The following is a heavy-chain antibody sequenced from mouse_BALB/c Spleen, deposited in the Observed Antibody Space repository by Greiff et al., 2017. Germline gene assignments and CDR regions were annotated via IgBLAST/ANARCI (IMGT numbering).Heavy chain of an antibody. Sequence: DVMLVESGGGLVQPKGSLKLSCAASGFTFNTYAMNWVRQAPGKGLEWVARIRSKSNNYATYYADSVKDRFTISRDDSQSMLYLQMNNLKTEDTAMYYCVRREEAYWGQGTLVTVSA. CDR1: GFTFNTYA. V-gene: IGHV10-1*02. CDR2: IRSKSNNYAT. CDR3: VRREEAY. J-gene: IGHJ3*01.